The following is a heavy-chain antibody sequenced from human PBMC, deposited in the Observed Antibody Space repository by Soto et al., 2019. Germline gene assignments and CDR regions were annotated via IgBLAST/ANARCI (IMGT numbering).Heavy chain of an antibody. CDR1: GYTFTGYY. V-gene: IGHV1-2*02. CDR2: INPNSGAT. Sequence: ASVKVSCKTSGYTFTGYYVHWVRQAPGQGLEWMGWINPNSGATNYGQKFQGRVTLTRETSISTAYPELRRLKSDDTAVYYCARDRSCSSRTCYPGDFWGQGTLVTVSS. CDR3: ARDRSCSSRTCYPGDF. D-gene: IGHD2-15*01. J-gene: IGHJ4*02.